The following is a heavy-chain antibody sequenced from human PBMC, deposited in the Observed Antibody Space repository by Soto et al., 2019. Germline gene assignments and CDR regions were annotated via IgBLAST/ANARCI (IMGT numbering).Heavy chain of an antibody. Sequence: ASVKVSCKASGGTFSSYAISWVRQAPGQGLERMGGIIPIFGTANYAQKFQGRVTITADESTSTAYMELSSLRSEDTAVYYCARGSVDYGSGSYSFDYWGQGTLVTVSS. CDR2: IIPIFGTA. D-gene: IGHD3-10*01. CDR1: GGTFSSYA. V-gene: IGHV1-69*13. CDR3: ARGSVDYGSGSYSFDY. J-gene: IGHJ4*01.